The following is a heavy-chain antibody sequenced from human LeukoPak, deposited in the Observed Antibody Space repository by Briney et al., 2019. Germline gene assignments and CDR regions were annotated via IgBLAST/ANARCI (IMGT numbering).Heavy chain of an antibody. Sequence: GGSLRLSCAASGFTFNTYAMYWVRQAPGKGLQWVSGIFGSGGSAHYADSVKDRFTISRDNSKNTVYLQMTSLRAEDTAVYYCAKTTTGYSSGRYPGWPADYWSQGALVTVS. J-gene: IGHJ4*02. CDR1: GFTFNTYA. D-gene: IGHD6-19*01. CDR3: AKTTTGYSSGRYPGWPADY. CDR2: IFGSGGSA. V-gene: IGHV3-23*01.